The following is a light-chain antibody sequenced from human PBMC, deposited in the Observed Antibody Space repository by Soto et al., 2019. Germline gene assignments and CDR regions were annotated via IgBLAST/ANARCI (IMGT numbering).Light chain of an antibody. J-gene: IGLJ2*01. CDR3: SSYTSSSTLV. CDR2: DVS. CDR1: SNDVGAYNY. Sequence: QSALTQPASVSGSPGQSITISCTGTSNDVGAYNYVSWYQQHPGKAPKLMIYDVSNRPAGVSYRFSGSKSGNTASLTISGLQAEDEADYYCSSYTSSSTLVFGGGTKLTVL. V-gene: IGLV2-14*01.